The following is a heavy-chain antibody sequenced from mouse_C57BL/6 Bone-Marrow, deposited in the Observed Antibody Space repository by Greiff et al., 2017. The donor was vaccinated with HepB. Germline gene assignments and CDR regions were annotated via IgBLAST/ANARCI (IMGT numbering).Heavy chain of an antibody. CDR3: TSRAFAY. V-gene: IGHV1-81*01. J-gene: IGHJ3*01. CDR1: GYTFTSYG. CDR2: IYPRSGNT. Sequence: QVQLQQSGAELARPGASVKLSCKASGYTFTSYGISWVKQRTGQGLEWIGEIYPRSGNTYYNEKFKGKATLTADKSSSTAYMKLRSLTSEDSAVQFSTSRAFAYWGQGTLVTVSA.